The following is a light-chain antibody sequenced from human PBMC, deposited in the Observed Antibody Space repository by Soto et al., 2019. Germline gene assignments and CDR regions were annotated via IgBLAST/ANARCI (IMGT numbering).Light chain of an antibody. CDR3: CSYAGSYIWV. CDR2: DVS. Sequence: QSVLTQPRSVSGSPGQSVTISCTGTSRDVGGYNYVSWYQQHPGKAPKLMIYDVSQRPSGVPDRFSGSKSGNTASLTISGRQAENEAEYYCCSYAGSYIWVFGGGTKLTVL. V-gene: IGLV2-11*01. CDR1: SRDVGGYNY. J-gene: IGLJ3*02.